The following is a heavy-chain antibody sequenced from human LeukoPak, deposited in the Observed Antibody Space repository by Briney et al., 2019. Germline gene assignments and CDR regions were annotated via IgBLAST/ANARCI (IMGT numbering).Heavy chain of an antibody. CDR2: IKQDGSEK. V-gene: IGHV3-7*03. D-gene: IGHD1-26*01. CDR3: ATFSGSFQRFDY. Sequence: PGGSPRLSCAASGFTFSSYWMSWVRQAPGKGLEWVANIKQDGSEKYYVDSVKGRFTISRDNSKNTLYLQMNSLRAEDTAVYYCATFSGSFQRFDYWGQGTLVTVSS. CDR1: GFTFSSYW. J-gene: IGHJ4*02.